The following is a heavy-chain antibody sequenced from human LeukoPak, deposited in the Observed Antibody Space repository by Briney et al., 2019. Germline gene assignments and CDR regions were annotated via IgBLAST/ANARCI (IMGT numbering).Heavy chain of an antibody. CDR2: LYSAGNT. D-gene: IGHD2/OR15-2a*01. J-gene: IGHJ4*02. Sequence: PGGSLRLSCAASGFTVSSNYMSWVRQAPGKGLEWVSVLYSAGNTFYANSVKGRFTISRDNSKNTLYPQMNSLRPEDTAVYYCARAREYLAIDYWGQGTLVTVSS. CDR1: GFTVSSNY. V-gene: IGHV3-66*02. CDR3: ARAREYLAIDY.